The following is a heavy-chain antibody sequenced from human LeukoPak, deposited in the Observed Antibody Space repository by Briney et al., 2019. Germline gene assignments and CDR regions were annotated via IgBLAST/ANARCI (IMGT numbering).Heavy chain of an antibody. V-gene: IGHV3-30*04. CDR2: ISYDGSNK. CDR3: ARDRVTMVRGVLDP. J-gene: IGHJ5*02. D-gene: IGHD3-10*01. CDR1: GFTFSSYA. Sequence: PGRSLRLSCAASGFTFSSYAMHWVRQAPGKGLEWVAVISYDGSNKYYADSVKGRFTISRDNSKGTLYLQMNSLRAEDTAVYYCARDRVTMVRGVLDPWGQGTLVTVSS.